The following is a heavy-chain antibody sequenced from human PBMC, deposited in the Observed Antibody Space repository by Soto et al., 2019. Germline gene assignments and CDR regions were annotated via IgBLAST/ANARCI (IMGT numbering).Heavy chain of an antibody. CDR3: ARSRAAAGYYYYGMDV. J-gene: IGHJ6*02. Sequence: GESLKISCKGSGYSFTSYWISWVRQMPGKGLEWMGRIDPSDSYTNYSPSFQGHVTISADKSISTAYLQWSSLKASDTAMYYCARSRAAAGYYYYGMDVWGQGTTVTVSS. V-gene: IGHV5-10-1*01. CDR1: GYSFTSYW. D-gene: IGHD6-13*01. CDR2: IDPSDSYT.